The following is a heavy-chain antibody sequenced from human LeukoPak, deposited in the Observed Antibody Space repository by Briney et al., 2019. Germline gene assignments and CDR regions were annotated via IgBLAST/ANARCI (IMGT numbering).Heavy chain of an antibody. CDR1: GFTFSSYW. D-gene: IGHD3-10*01. CDR2: ISSSGSTI. CDR3: ARSPLYGSGSFGMDV. V-gene: IGHV3-11*01. Sequence: PGGSLRLSCAASGFTFSSYWMSWIRQAPGKGLEWVSYISSSGSTIYYADSVKGRFTISRDNAKNSLYLQMNSLRAEDTAVYYCARSPLYGSGSFGMDVWGQGTTVTVSS. J-gene: IGHJ6*02.